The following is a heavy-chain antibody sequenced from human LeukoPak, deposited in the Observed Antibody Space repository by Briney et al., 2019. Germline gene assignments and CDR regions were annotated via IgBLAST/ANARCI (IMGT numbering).Heavy chain of an antibody. CDR1: GYTFTGYY. J-gene: IGHJ1*01. D-gene: IGHD2-2*01. CDR3: ARDSVAVVPAAIPEYFQH. V-gene: IGHV1-2*02. Sequence: GASVKVSCKAAGYTFTGYYIHWVRQAPGQGLEWMGWINPNSGGTNYAQKFQGRVTMTRDTSISTAYMELSRLRSDDTAVYYCARDSVAVVPAAIPEYFQHWGQGTLVTVSS. CDR2: INPNSGGT.